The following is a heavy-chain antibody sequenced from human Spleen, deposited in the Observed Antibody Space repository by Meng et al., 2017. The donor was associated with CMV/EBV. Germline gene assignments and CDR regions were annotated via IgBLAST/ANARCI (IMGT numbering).Heavy chain of an antibody. D-gene: IGHD6-13*01. J-gene: IGHJ4*02. CDR2: ISAYNGNT. CDR1: GYTFTSYG. V-gene: IGHV1-18*01. CDR3: ARDTPIAAAGTEDY. Sequence: NASGYTFTSYGISWVRQAPGQGLEWMGWISAYNGNTNYAQKLQGRVTMTTDTSTSTAYMELRSLRSDDTAVYYCARDTPIAAAGTEDYWGQGTLVTVSS.